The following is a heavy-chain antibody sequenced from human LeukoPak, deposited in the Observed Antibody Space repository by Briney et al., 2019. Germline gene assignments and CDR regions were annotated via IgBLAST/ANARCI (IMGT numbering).Heavy chain of an antibody. J-gene: IGHJ4*02. CDR1: GGSFSGYY. D-gene: IGHD2-2*01. Sequence: SETLSLTCAVYGGSFSGYYWSWIRQPPGKGLEWIGEINHSGSTNYNPSLKSRVTISVDTSKNQFSLKLSSVTAADTAVYYCARGNEGYCSSTSCYSFDCWGQGTLVTVSS. CDR3: ARGNEGYCSSTSCYSFDC. CDR2: INHSGST. V-gene: IGHV4-34*01.